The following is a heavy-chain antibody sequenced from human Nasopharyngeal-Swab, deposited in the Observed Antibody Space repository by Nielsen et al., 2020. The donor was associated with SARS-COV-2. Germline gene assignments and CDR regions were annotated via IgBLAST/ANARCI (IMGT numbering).Heavy chain of an antibody. Sequence: GSLRLSCTVSGGSISSYYWSWIRQPPGKGLEWIGYLYYSGSTNYNLSLKSRVTISVDTSKNQFSLKLSSVTAADTAVYYCARAWNDSAFDIWGQGTMVTVSS. CDR3: ARAWNDSAFDI. CDR1: GGSISSYY. V-gene: IGHV4-59*01. D-gene: IGHD1-1*01. J-gene: IGHJ3*02. CDR2: LYYSGST.